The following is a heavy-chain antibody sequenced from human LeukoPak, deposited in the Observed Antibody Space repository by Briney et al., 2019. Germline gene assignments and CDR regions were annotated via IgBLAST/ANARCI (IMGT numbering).Heavy chain of an antibody. Sequence: GGTLRLSCAASGFTFSSYWMHWVRQAPGKGLEWVSYISSSSSTIYYADSVRGRFTISRDNAKNSLYLQMNSLRDEDTAVYYCARDRWSGIVVVVAANWGQGTLVTVSS. V-gene: IGHV3-48*02. D-gene: IGHD2-15*01. J-gene: IGHJ4*02. CDR3: ARDRWSGIVVVVAAN. CDR1: GFTFSSYW. CDR2: ISSSSSTI.